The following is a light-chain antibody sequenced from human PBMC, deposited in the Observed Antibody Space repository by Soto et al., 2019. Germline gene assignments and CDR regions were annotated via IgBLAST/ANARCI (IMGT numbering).Light chain of an antibody. J-gene: IGKJ1*01. V-gene: IGKV3-20*01. Sequence: DIVLTQSPGTLSLSPWERASLSCRASQSVSSSYLAWYQQKPGQAPRLLIFGASNRATGIPDRFSGSGSGTDFTLTISRLEPEDFAVYYCQQYGSSPTFGQGTKVDIK. CDR2: GAS. CDR3: QQYGSSPT. CDR1: QSVSSSY.